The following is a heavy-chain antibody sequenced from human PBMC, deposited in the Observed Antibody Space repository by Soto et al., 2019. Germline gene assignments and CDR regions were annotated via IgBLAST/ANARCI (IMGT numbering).Heavy chain of an antibody. Sequence: GESLKISCKGSGYSFTSYWIGWVRQMPGKGLEWMGIIYPGDSDTRYSPAFQGQVSISAGKAISTAYLQWSSLRVSDTAMYYCASHGNQWLTRGYYYHYGMDVCGQGTTVSVSS. CDR3: ASHGNQWLTRGYYYHYGMDV. D-gene: IGHD6-19*01. V-gene: IGHV5-51*01. CDR1: GYSFTSYW. J-gene: IGHJ6*02. CDR2: IYPGDSDT.